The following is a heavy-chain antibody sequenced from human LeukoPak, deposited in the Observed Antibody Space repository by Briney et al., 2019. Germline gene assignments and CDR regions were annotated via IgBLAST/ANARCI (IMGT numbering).Heavy chain of an antibody. D-gene: IGHD1-1*01. CDR2: ISGSGGST. V-gene: IGHV3-23*01. J-gene: IGHJ4*02. CDR1: GFTVSNKY. Sequence: GGSLRLSCVASGFTVSNKYMSWVRQAPGKGLEWVSAISGSGGSTYYADSVKGRFTISRDNSKNTLYLQMNSLRAEDTAVYYCAKMTGTTRYFDYWGQGTLVTVSS. CDR3: AKMTGTTRYFDY.